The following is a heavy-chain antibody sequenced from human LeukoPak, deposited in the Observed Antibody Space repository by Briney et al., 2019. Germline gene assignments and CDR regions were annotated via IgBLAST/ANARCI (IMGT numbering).Heavy chain of an antibody. CDR3: ARIGGYYSTSFDY. CDR2: ISYDGSNK. Sequence: HTGGSLRLSCAASGFTFSDYYMSWIRQAPGKGLEWVAVISYDGSNKYYADSVKGRFTISRDNSKNTLYLQMNSLRAEDTAVYYCARIGGYYSTSFDYWGQGTLVTVSS. D-gene: IGHD3-22*01. CDR1: GFTFSDYY. V-gene: IGHV3-30-3*01. J-gene: IGHJ4*02.